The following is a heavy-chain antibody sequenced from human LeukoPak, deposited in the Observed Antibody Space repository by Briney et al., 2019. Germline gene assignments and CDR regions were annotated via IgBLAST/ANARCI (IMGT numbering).Heavy chain of an antibody. D-gene: IGHD3-3*01. J-gene: IGHJ6*02. CDR3: ATQGYDFWSGYYTDYYYGMDV. V-gene: IGHV1-8*01. CDR2: MNPNSGNT. Sequence: ASVKVSCKASGYTFTSYDINWVRQATGQGLEWMGWMNPNSGNTGYAQKFQGRVTMTRNTSISTAYMELSSLRSEDTAVYYCATQGYDFWSGYYTDYYYGMDVWGQGTTVTVSS. CDR1: GYTFTSYD.